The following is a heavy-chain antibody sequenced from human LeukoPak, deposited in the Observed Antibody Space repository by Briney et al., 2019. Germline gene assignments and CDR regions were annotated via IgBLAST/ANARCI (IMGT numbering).Heavy chain of an antibody. CDR1: GYTFTSYD. CDR2: ISTYNDNT. Sequence: GASVKVSCKASGYTFTSYDISWVRQAPGQGLEWMGWISTYNDNTHYAQKLQGRVTMTTDTSTSTVYMELKSLRSDDTALYYCARIQSRIIAARPGNPAFDYWGRGTLVTVSS. D-gene: IGHD6-6*01. CDR3: ARIQSRIIAARPGNPAFDY. J-gene: IGHJ4*02. V-gene: IGHV1-18*01.